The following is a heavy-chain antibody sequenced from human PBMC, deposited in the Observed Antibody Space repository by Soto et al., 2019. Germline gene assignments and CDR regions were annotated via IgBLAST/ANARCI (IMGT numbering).Heavy chain of an antibody. Sequence: QVQLVQSGAEVKKPESSVKVSCKAPGGTFSTYAISWVRQAPGQGLEWMGGIIPMFGTANYAQRFQDRVTITAEESTNTVYMELSSLRPEDTAVYFCASGIQLWLRRINNGYSGWGQGTLVTVSS. CDR1: GGTFSTYA. CDR3: ASGIQLWLRRINNGYSG. J-gene: IGHJ4*02. V-gene: IGHV1-69*12. CDR2: IIPMFGTA. D-gene: IGHD5-18*01.